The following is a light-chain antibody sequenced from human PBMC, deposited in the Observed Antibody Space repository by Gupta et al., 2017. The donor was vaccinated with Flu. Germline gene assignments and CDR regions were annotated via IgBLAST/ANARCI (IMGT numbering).Light chain of an antibody. CDR1: QSRLHNSGHNF. V-gene: IGKV2-28*01. CDR2: LGS. J-gene: IGKJ3*01. CDR3: TQQLQAPFT. Sequence: DIVMTQSPHYLSVTTGEPASISCKSAQSRLHNSGHNFLDWYVQKPGQAPQLLIYLGSRRAYGVPDRFSGSGYGTEFKLTISRGEADDVGMYYCTQQLQAPFTFGHGTKVDI.